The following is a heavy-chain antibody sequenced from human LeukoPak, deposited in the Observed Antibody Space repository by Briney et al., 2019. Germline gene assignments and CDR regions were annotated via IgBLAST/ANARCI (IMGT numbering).Heavy chain of an antibody. V-gene: IGHV4-4*02. D-gene: IGHD6-19*01. CDR2: IYRSGST. CDR3: ARDSSGWYTRGYFDY. CDR1: GGSISSTNW. Sequence: PSGTLSLTCSVSGGSISSTNWWSWVRQPPGKGLEWIGEIYRSGSTNYNPSLKSRVTISIDKSKNQFSLKLSSVTAADTAVYYCARDSSGWYTRGYFDYWGQGTLVTVSS. J-gene: IGHJ4*02.